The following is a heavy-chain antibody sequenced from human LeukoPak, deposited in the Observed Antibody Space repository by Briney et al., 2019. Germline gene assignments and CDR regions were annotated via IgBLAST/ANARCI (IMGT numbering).Heavy chain of an antibody. CDR2: TSGSGGST. Sequence: GGSLRLSCAASGFTFSSYTMSWVRQAPGKGLEWISYTSGSGGSTYYADSVKGRFTISRDNSKNTLYLQINSLRAEDTAVYYCAKQWRGTGDAFDIWGQGTLVTVSS. J-gene: IGHJ3*02. V-gene: IGHV3-23*01. CDR3: AKQWRGTGDAFDI. CDR1: GFTFSSYT. D-gene: IGHD3/OR15-3a*01.